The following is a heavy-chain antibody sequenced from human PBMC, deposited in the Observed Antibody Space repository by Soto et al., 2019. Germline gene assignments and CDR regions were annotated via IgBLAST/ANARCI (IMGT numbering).Heavy chain of an antibody. Sequence: GGSLRLSCAASGFTFSSYGMHWVRQAPGKGLEWVAVISYDGSNKYYADSVKGRFTISRDNSKNTLYLQMNSLRAEDTAVYYCARTRIFWSGYYVSHYYYYYMDVWGKGTTVTVSS. CDR3: ARTRIFWSGYYVSHYYYYYMDV. V-gene: IGHV3-30*03. CDR2: ISYDGSNK. J-gene: IGHJ6*03. D-gene: IGHD3-3*01. CDR1: GFTFSSYG.